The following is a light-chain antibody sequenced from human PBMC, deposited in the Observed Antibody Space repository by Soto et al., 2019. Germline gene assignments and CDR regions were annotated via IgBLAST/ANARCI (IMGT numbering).Light chain of an antibody. CDR2: DAS. J-gene: IGKJ4*01. Sequence: EIVLTQSPATLSLSPGEIATLSFSASQSVSSYLAWYQQKPGQAPRLLIYDASSRATGIPARFSGSGSGTDFTLTISSLEPEDFAVYYCQQRSNWPFTFGGGTKVDIK. CDR3: QQRSNWPFT. CDR1: QSVSSY. V-gene: IGKV3-11*01.